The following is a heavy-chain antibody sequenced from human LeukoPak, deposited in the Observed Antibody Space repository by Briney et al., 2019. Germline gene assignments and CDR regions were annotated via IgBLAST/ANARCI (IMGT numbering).Heavy chain of an antibody. CDR2: IASYGGTT. V-gene: IGHV3-23*01. CDR1: GFTFGNYA. Sequence: PGGSLRLSCAASGFTFGNYAMSWVRQAPGKGLQWVSTIASYGGTTYYADSVKGRLTISRDNFKNAVYLQMNSLRVEDTAVYYCARDIDSTDYWGQGTLVTVSS. D-gene: IGHD3-22*01. CDR3: ARDIDSTDY. J-gene: IGHJ4*02.